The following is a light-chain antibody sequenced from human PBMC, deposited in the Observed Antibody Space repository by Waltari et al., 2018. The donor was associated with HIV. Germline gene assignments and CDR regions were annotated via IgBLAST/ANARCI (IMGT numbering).Light chain of an antibody. CDR1: SSDLGSYNL. CDR3: CSYAGSNSWV. V-gene: IGLV2-23*02. Sequence: QSALTQPASVSGSPGQSITISCSGTSSDLGSYNLVSWYQQDPGKAPKLMIYDVNKRPSGVSNRFSGSKSGNTSSLTISWLQDEDEAYYYCCSYAGSNSWVFGGGTKLTVL. CDR2: DVN. J-gene: IGLJ3*02.